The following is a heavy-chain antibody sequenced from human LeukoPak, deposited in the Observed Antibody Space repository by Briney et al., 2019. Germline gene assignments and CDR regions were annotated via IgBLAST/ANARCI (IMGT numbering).Heavy chain of an antibody. V-gene: IGHV3-7*01. CDR2: IKEDGSES. D-gene: IGHD2-15*01. J-gene: IGHJ4*02. CDR3: ARGGVVVAATPYYFDY. Sequence: GGSLRLSCAASGFNFGEFWMAWVRQTPGMGLEWVADIKEDGSESFYVDSVKGRFTISRDNAKNSLYLQMNSLRAEDTAVYYCARGGVVVAATPYYFDYWGQGTLVTVSS. CDR1: GFNFGEFW.